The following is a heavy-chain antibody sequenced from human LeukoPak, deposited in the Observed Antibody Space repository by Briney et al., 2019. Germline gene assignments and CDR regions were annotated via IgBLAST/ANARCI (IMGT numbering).Heavy chain of an antibody. Sequence: GGSLRLSCAASGFTFSTYGMHWVRQAPGKGLEWVAVISYDGSNKYYADSVKGRFTISRDNSKNSLYLQMNSLRDEDTAVYYCARDWNRITFGGVIVPTFFYWGQGTLVTVSS. CDR1: GFTFSTYG. J-gene: IGHJ4*02. V-gene: IGHV3-30*03. CDR2: ISYDGSNK. CDR3: ARDWNRITFGGVIVPTFFY. D-gene: IGHD3-16*02.